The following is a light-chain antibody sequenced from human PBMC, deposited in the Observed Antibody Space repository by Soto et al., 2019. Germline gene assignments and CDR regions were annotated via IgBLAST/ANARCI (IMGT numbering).Light chain of an antibody. CDR1: KKDVGGYNY. V-gene: IGLV2-11*01. CDR2: GVS. Sequence: QAAPTQPHSVAGAPGQAVTISCTGNKKDVGGYNYVSWYQQSPGKAPKLLIYGVSERPSGVPDRFSGSKSGSTASLTISGLQAEDEADYYCCSYAATYTYVFGTGTKVTVL. CDR3: CSYAATYTYV. J-gene: IGLJ1*01.